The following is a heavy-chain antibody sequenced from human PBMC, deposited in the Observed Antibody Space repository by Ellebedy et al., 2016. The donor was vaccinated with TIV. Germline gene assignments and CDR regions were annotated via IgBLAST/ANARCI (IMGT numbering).Heavy chain of an antibody. D-gene: IGHD6-25*01. J-gene: IGHJ6*02. CDR3: ARKVIFHSDISGRRVDFYYYGVDV. V-gene: IGHV4-4*02. CDR1: GDSITSSNW. CDR2: IYYSGRT. Sequence: MPSETLSLTCAVSGDSITSSNWWTWVRQPPGKGLEWIGEIYYSGRTNYNMSLQSRVAISLQKSKNQFSLNLRSVTAADTATYYCARKVIFHSDISGRRVDFYYYGVDVWGQGTTVTVSS.